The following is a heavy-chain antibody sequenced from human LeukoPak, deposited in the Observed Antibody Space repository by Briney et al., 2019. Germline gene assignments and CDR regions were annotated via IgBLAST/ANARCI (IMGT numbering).Heavy chain of an antibody. CDR1: GYSFTSYW. V-gene: IGHV5-51*01. CDR2: IYPGDSDT. J-gene: IGHJ5*02. CDR3: ARHPGPATVRFGA. D-gene: IGHD3-10*01. Sequence: GESLKISCKGSGYSFTSYWIGWVRQMPGKGLEWMGIIYPGDSDTNYSPSFQGHVTISADKSISTAYLQWSSLKASDTAMYYCARHPGPATVRFGAWGQGTLVTVSS.